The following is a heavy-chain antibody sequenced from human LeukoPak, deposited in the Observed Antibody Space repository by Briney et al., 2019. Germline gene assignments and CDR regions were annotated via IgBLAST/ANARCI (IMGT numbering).Heavy chain of an antibody. J-gene: IGHJ4*02. CDR3: ARVPSLGPTPTDY. D-gene: IGHD3-16*01. Sequence: GGSLRLSCAASGFIFSDYYMSWIRQAPRKGLEWVSYISSSGSTIYYAASVKGRFTISRTTAKHSLYLQITSLTAEHTAVYYCARVPSLGPTPTDYWGQGTLVTVSS. CDR1: GFIFSDYY. V-gene: IGHV3-11*04. CDR2: ISSSGSTI.